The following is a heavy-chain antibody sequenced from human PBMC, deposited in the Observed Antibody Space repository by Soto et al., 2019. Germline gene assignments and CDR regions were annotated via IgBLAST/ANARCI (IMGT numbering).Heavy chain of an antibody. V-gene: IGHV1-69*01. CDR2: IIPIVGTG. CDR1: GGTFSNYA. D-gene: IGHD2-2*01. Sequence: QVQLVQSGAEVRKPGSSVTVSCKASGGTFSNYAMSWVRQAPGQGLEWMGGIIPIVGTGSYAQKFQGRVTITADEPTTTAYMELSSLRFEDTAEYYCARVVILVPTASTHYYYHMDVWGPGTTVTVSS. J-gene: IGHJ6*02. CDR3: ARVVILVPTASTHYYYHMDV.